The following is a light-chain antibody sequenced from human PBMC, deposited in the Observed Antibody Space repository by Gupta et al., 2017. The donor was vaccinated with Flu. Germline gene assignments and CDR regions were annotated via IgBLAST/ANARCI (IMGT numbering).Light chain of an antibody. J-gene: IGKJ2*01. V-gene: IGKV3-15*01. CDR3: QQYNNWPPYT. CDR1: QSVRSN. CDR2: GAS. Sequence: EIVMTQSPATLSVSPGERATLSCRASQSVRSNLAWYQQKPGQAPRLLIYGASTRATGIPARFSGSGFGTEFTLTISSPQSEDFAVYYCQQYNNWPPYTFGQGTKLDIK.